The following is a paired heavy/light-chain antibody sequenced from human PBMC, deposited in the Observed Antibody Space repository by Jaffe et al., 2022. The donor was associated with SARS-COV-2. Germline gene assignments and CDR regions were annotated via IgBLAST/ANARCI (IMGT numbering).Heavy chain of an antibody. D-gene: IGHD1-26*01. Sequence: EVQLVESGGGLVQPGGSLRLSCAASGFTFSSYAMSWVRQAPGKGLEWVSAISGSGGSTYYADSVKGRFTISRDNSKNTLYLQMNSLRAEDTAVYYCAKDGGRWELPPDWYFDLWGRGTLVTVSS. CDR2: ISGSGGST. J-gene: IGHJ2*01. V-gene: IGHV3-23*04. CDR1: GFTFSSYA. CDR3: AKDGGRWELPPDWYFDL.
Light chain of an antibody. CDR1: QSIGSS. Sequence: EIVLTQSPDFQSVTPKEKVTITCRASQSIGSSLHWYQQKPDQSPKLLIKYASQSISGVPSRFSGSGSGTDFTLTINSLEAEDAAAYYCHQSSSLPLTFGQGTKLEIK. CDR2: YAS. J-gene: IGKJ2*01. CDR3: HQSSSLPLT. V-gene: IGKV6D-21*02.